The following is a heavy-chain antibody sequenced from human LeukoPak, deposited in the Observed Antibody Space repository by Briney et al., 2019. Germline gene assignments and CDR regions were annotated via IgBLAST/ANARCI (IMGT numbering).Heavy chain of an antibody. D-gene: IGHD2-15*01. CDR1: GFTFSSYS. J-gene: IGHJ4*02. Sequence: GGSLRLSCAASGFTFSSYSMNWVRQAPGKGLEWVSSISSSSSYIYYADSVKGRFTISRDNAKNSLYLQMNSLRAEDTAVYYCARSGIYCSGGSCYLVGFDYWGQGTLVTVS. V-gene: IGHV3-21*01. CDR2: ISSSSSYI. CDR3: ARSGIYCSGGSCYLVGFDY.